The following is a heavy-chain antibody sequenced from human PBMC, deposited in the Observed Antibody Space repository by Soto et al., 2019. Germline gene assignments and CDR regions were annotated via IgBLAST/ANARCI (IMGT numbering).Heavy chain of an antibody. D-gene: IGHD3-9*01. CDR2: IYYSGST. Sequence: SETLSLTCTVSGGSISSYYWSWIRQPPGKGLEWIGYIYYSGSTNYNPSLKSRVTKSVDTSKNQSSLKLSSVTAADTAAYYCARGANRLRYFDWLLYHWGQGTLVTVSS. CDR3: ARGANRLRYFDWLLYH. J-gene: IGHJ4*02. V-gene: IGHV4-59*01. CDR1: GGSISSYY.